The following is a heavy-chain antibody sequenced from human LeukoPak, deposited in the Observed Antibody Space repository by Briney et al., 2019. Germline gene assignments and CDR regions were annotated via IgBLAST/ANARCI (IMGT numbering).Heavy chain of an antibody. J-gene: IGHJ4*02. CDR2: IYYSGST. CDR3: ARLGYSSGWVDY. D-gene: IGHD6-19*01. Sequence: LETLSLTCTVSGGSISSSSYYWGWIRQPPGKGLEWIGSIYYSGSTYYNPSLKSRVTISVDTSKNQFSLKLSSVTAADTALYYCARLGYSSGWVDYWGQGTLVTVSS. CDR1: GGSISSSSYY. V-gene: IGHV4-39*07.